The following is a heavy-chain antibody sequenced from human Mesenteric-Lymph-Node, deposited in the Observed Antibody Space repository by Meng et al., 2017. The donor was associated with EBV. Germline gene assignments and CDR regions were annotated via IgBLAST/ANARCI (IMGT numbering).Heavy chain of an antibody. CDR1: GFAFSSTGEA. CDR3: ATRGVKEEVFFDY. J-gene: IGHJ4*02. D-gene: IGHD2-21*01. Sequence: HINCKDAGPTLVKPTQPLTMTCTCSGFAFSSTGEAVGWRRQPPGKALEWLALIYWDDDKRYNPSLENRLTITKDHSKSHVVLTMTNMDPVDTATYYWATRGVKEEVFFDYWGQGTLVTVSS. V-gene: IGHV2-5*02. CDR2: IYWDDDK.